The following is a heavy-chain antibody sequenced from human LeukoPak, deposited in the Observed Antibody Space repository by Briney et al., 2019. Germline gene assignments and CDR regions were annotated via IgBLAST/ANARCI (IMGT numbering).Heavy chain of an antibody. J-gene: IGHJ4*02. CDR2: FIPILGIA. CDR3: ARDPGYSSGWYPFDY. D-gene: IGHD6-19*01. Sequence: SVKVSCKASGGTFSSYTISWVRQAPGQGLEWMGRFIPILGIANYAQKFQGRVTITADKSTSTAYMELSSLRSEDTAVYYCARDPGYSSGWYPFDYWGQGTLVTVSS. CDR1: GGTFSSYT. V-gene: IGHV1-69*04.